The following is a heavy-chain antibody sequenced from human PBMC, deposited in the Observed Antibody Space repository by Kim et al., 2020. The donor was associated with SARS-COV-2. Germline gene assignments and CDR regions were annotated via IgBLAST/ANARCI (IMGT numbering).Heavy chain of an antibody. CDR3: ARDFYSYSSCDY. CDR1: GFTFNDYY. Sequence: GGSLRLSCAASGFTFNDYYINWVRQAPGKGLEWVAHISPDGSAATYVDSVKGRFTISRDNAKNTLYLQMNSLRAEDTAVYYCARDFYSYSSCDYWGRGTLVTVPS. CDR2: ISPDGSAA. D-gene: IGHD6-6*01. V-gene: IGHV3-7*03. J-gene: IGHJ4*02.